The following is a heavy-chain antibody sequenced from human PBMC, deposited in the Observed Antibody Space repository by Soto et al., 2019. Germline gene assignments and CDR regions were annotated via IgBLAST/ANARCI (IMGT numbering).Heavy chain of an antibody. D-gene: IGHD1-26*01. CDR3: AKGGMLEWELLHY. J-gene: IGHJ4*02. CDR1: GFTVSSNY. V-gene: IGHV3-30*18. CDR2: ISYDGSNK. Sequence: GGSLRLSCAASGFTVSSNYMSWVRQAPGKGLEWVAVISYDGSNKYYADSVKGRFTISRDNSKNTLYLQMNSLRAEDTAVYYCAKGGMLEWELLHYWGQGTLVTVSS.